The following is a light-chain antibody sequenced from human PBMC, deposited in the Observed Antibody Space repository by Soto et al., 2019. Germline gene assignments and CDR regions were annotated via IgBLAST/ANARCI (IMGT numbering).Light chain of an antibody. CDR1: QSVSSYK. CDR2: GAS. CDR3: QQYGSSPET. Sequence: EIRVTQSPGTLPLSPGERATLSCRASQSVSSYKLAWYQQKPGQPPRLLISGASSRATGIPDRFSGSGSGTDFTLTISRLAPEDFAVYYCQQYGSSPETFGQGTKAAIK. J-gene: IGKJ1*01. V-gene: IGKV3-20*01.